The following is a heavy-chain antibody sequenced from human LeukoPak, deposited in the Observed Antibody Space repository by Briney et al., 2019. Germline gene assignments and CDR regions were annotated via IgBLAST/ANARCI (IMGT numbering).Heavy chain of an antibody. CDR2: IYYSGST. CDR1: GGSISSSSYY. D-gene: IGHD3-3*01. CDR3: ARTLTWSGSNFDI. Sequence: SETLSLTCTVSGGSISSSSYYWGWIRQPPGKGLEWIGSIYYSGSTYYNPSLKSRVTISVDTSKNQFSLKLSSVTAADTAVYYCARTLTWSGSNFDIWGQGTMVTVSS. V-gene: IGHV4-39*07. J-gene: IGHJ3*02.